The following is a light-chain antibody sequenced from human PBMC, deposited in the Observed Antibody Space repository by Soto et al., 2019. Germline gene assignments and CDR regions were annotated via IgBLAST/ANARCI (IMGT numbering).Light chain of an antibody. CDR3: QQVSSSFR. CDR2: AAS. Sequence: DIQLTQSPSFLSASVGDRVTITCRASQAISSYFAWYQVKPGKAPQLLIYAASTLQSGVPSRFSGKGSGTEFTLTISSLLPEDFAMYYCQQVSSSFRFGGGTKVDIK. CDR1: QAISSY. J-gene: IGKJ4*01. V-gene: IGKV1-9*01.